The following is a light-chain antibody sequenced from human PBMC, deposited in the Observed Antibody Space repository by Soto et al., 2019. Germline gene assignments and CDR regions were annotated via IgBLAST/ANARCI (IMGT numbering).Light chain of an antibody. CDR3: SSYTSSSTGV. V-gene: IGLV2-14*01. CDR2: DVS. CDR1: SNDVGGYNY. J-gene: IGLJ1*01. Sequence: QSALTQPASVSGSPGQSITISCTGTSNDVGGYNYVSWYQQHPGKAPKLMIYDVSNRPSGVSNRFSGSKSGNTASLTISGLQAEDEADYYCSSYTSSSTGVFGTGTKLTVL.